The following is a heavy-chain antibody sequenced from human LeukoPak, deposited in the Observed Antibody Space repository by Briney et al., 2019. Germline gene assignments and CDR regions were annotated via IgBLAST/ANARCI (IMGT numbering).Heavy chain of an antibody. D-gene: IGHD4-17*01. CDR2: IIPIFGTA. J-gene: IGHJ6*03. V-gene: IGHV1-69*05. Sequence: SVEVSCKASGGTFSSYAISWVRQAPGQGLEWMGGIIPIFGTANYAQKFQGRVMITTDESTSTAYMELSSLRSEDTAVYYCARAGGWDYVTEYYYMDVWGKGTTVTVSS. CDR3: ARAGGWDYVTEYYYMDV. CDR1: GGTFSSYA.